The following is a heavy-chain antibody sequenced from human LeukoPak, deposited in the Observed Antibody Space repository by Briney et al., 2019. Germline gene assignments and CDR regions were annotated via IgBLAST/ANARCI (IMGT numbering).Heavy chain of an antibody. Sequence: SETLSLTCTVSGGSVSGYYWSWIRQPAGKGLEWIGRIYPSGSTNYNPSLKSRVTMSVDTSKNQFSLKLSSVTAADTAVYYCARPATVVVGRVLHYYYYGMDVWGQGTTVTVSS. CDR3: ARPATVVVGRVLHYYYYGMDV. CDR1: GGSVSGYY. D-gene: IGHD2-15*01. V-gene: IGHV4-4*07. CDR2: IYPSGST. J-gene: IGHJ6*02.